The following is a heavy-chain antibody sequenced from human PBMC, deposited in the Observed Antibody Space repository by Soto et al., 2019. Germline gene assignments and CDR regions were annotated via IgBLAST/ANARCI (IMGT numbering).Heavy chain of an antibody. CDR1: GYSFTSYW. CDR2: IYPGDSDT. CDR3: ARHGIAAAGNSMGAFDI. V-gene: IGHV5-51*01. J-gene: IGHJ3*02. Sequence: GESLKISCKGSGYSFTSYWIGWVRQMPGKALEWMGIIYPGDSDTRYSPSFQGQVTISADKSISTAYLQWSSLKASDTAMYYCARHGIAAAGNSMGAFDIWGQGTMVTVS. D-gene: IGHD6-13*01.